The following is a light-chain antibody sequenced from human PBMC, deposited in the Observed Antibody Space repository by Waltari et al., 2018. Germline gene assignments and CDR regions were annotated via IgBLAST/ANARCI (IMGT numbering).Light chain of an antibody. CDR2: RAS. J-gene: IGKJ2*01. CDR1: ESISIW. V-gene: IGKV1-5*03. Sequence: DIQMTQSPSTLSASVGDKVTITCRAKESISIWLAWYQHKPGTAPKLLIYRASTLERGVPSRFSGAGSGTEFTLTISSLQPDDFATYYCQQYDSELYTFGQGTKLEIK. CDR3: QQYDSELYT.